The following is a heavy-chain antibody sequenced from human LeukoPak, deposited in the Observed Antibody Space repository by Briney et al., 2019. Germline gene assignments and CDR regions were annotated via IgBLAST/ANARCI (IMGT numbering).Heavy chain of an antibody. V-gene: IGHV4-31*03. Sequence: SETLSLTCTVSGGSISSGGYYWTWIRQHPGKGLEWIGYIYNSGTTYYNPSLERRVTISGDTSKNQFSLKLSSVTAADTAVYYCARTAGWSYGFDYWGQGTLVTVSS. D-gene: IGHD5-18*01. CDR2: IYNSGTT. CDR3: ARTAGWSYGFDY. J-gene: IGHJ4*02. CDR1: GGSISSGGYY.